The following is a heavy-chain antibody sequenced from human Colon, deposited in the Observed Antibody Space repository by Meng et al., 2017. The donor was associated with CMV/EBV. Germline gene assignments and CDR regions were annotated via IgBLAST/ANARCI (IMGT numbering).Heavy chain of an antibody. Sequence: GESLKISCAASGFTVSTSYMSWVRQTPGKGLEWVALIYSGGPTAHADSVKGRFTISRDNAKNTLNLQMNSLRVEDTAVYYCVRDGWGADVFDIWGQGTMVTVSS. CDR1: GFTVSTSY. CDR2: IYSGGPT. V-gene: IGHV3-66*01. D-gene: IGHD2-2*03. CDR3: VRDGWGADVFDI. J-gene: IGHJ3*02.